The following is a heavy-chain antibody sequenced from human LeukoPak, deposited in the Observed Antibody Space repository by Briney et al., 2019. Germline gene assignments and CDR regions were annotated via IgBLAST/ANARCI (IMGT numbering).Heavy chain of an antibody. D-gene: IGHD5-18*01. Sequence: GGSLRLSCAASGFTFSSYSMNWVRQAPGKGLEWVSQISNSGGSTYYADSVKGRFTISRDNSKNTLYLQMNSLRADDTAVYYCAGVDAAMPDAFDIWGQGTTVTVSS. J-gene: IGHJ3*02. CDR3: AGVDAAMPDAFDI. CDR2: ISNSGGST. V-gene: IGHV3-23*01. CDR1: GFTFSSYS.